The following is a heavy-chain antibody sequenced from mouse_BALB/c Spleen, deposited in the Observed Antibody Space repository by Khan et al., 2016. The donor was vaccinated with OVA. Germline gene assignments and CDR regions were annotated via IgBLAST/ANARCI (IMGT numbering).Heavy chain of an antibody. CDR2: IYPGDGRV. D-gene: IGHD2-10*01. CDR1: GYTFTNSC. CDR3: ARDAYVGNYFDD. Sequence: QVQLKESGAELVKPGASVKLSCKASGYTFTNSCVHWVKQGPGQGLEWIGEIYPGDGRVNYNEKFKNKASLTVDRSSSTAYMQLSSLTSEDSAVYYSARDAYVGNYFDDWGQGTTLTVSS. V-gene: IGHV1S81*02. J-gene: IGHJ2*01.